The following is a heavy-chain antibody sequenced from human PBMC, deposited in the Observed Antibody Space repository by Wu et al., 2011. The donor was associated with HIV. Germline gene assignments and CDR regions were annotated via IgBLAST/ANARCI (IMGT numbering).Heavy chain of an antibody. V-gene: IGHV1-18*01. D-gene: IGHD3-10*01. CDR1: GYTFGGHG. Sequence: QVQLVQSGVEVKKPGASVKVSCKASGYTFGGHGISWVRQAPGQGLEWMGWVSADNRHTNYAQNLQGRVTMTTDTSTTTAYMELRSLRSGDTAVYYCAGSYYNSYYYYGMDVWGQGTTVTVSS. J-gene: IGHJ6*02. CDR3: AGSYYNSYYYYGMDV. CDR2: VSADNRHT.